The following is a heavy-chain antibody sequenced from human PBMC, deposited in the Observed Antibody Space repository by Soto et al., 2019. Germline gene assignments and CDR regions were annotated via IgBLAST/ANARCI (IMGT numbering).Heavy chain of an antibody. D-gene: IGHD1-1*01. V-gene: IGHV4-59*08. Sequence: QVQLQQSGPGLVKPSETLSLTCTVSSGPSSSHNWGWIRQPPGRGLEWIGYVYYTGGTSYNPSLKSRVPKSADTSTNHISLTLSSVTAADAAVYYCVRQGIGNLHGLVDVWGQGTTVSVSS. CDR2: VYYTGGT. CDR3: VRQGIGNLHGLVDV. J-gene: IGHJ6*02. CDR1: SGPSSSHN.